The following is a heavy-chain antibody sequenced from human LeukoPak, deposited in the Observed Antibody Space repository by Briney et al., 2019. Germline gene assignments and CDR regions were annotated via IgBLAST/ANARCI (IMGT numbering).Heavy chain of an antibody. V-gene: IGHV3-64*04. CDR1: GFTFSNYP. D-gene: IGHD5-12*01. CDR2: ISSNGGST. J-gene: IGHJ4*02. Sequence: GGSLRLSCSASGFTFSNYPMYWVRQAPGKGLENVSGISSNGGSTSYADSVKGRFTISRDNSKNTLYLQMNSLRAEDTAVYYCAKDLRHKGYDWPYWGQGTLVTVSS. CDR3: AKDLRHKGYDWPY.